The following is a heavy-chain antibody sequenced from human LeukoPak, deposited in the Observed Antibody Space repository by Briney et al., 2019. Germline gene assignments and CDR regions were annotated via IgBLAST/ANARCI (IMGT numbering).Heavy chain of an antibody. CDR3: ARSMDV. Sequence: GGSLRLSCAASGFIFSSYSMNWVRQAPGKGLEWVSYISSGSSTIYYADSVKGRFTISRDNAKNSLYLQMNSLRAEDTAVYYCARSMDVWGQGTTVTVSS. J-gene: IGHJ6*02. V-gene: IGHV3-48*04. CDR2: ISSGSSTI. CDR1: GFIFSSYS.